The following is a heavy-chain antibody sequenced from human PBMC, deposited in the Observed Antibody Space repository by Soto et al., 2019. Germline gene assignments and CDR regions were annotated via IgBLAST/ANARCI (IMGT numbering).Heavy chain of an antibody. CDR3: SRKVTLSGVVLPTHWFDS. J-gene: IGHJ5*01. V-gene: IGHV3-49*03. CDR2: ISTEPFGATT. CDR1: GFRFGDYG. D-gene: IGHD3-3*01. Sequence: DVQLVESGGGLVQPGRSLRLSCATSGFRFGDYGMSWFRQAPGKGLEWVGFISTEPFGATTQYAASVKGRFTITRDDSKSIADLQMNSLKTEDTAVHYCSRKVTLSGVVLPTHWFDSWGQGTLVTVSS.